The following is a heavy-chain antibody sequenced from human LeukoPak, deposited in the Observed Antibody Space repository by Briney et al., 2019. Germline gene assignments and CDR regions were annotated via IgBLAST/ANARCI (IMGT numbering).Heavy chain of an antibody. D-gene: IGHD3-22*01. V-gene: IGHV1-2*02. CDR1: GYTFSDYY. CDR3: AREYYDTSGRKHGFDI. CDR2: IDPHSGGT. J-gene: IGHJ3*02. Sequence: ASVKVSCKASGYTFSDYYMHWVRQAPGQGLEWMGWIDPHSGGTNYAQKLQGRVTMTRDTSISTAYMELSRLRSDDTAVYYCAREYYDTSGRKHGFDIWGQGTMVTVSS.